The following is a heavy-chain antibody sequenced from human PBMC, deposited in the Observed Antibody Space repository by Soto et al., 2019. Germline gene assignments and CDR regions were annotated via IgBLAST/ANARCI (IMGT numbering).Heavy chain of an antibody. Sequence: GSLRLSCAASGFTFSSYAMSWVRQAPGKGLEWVSSISASSSNTYYVDSVKGRFTISRDNSKNTLYLQMNSLRAEDTALYYCSKLVGATSSGDFWGQGRLVTVSS. V-gene: IGHV3-23*01. CDR1: GFTFSSYA. CDR2: ISASSSNT. D-gene: IGHD6-6*01. CDR3: SKLVGATSSGDF. J-gene: IGHJ4*02.